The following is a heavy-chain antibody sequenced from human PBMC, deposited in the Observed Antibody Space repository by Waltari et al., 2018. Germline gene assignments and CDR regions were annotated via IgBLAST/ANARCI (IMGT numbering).Heavy chain of an antibody. V-gene: IGHV3-21*01. CDR3: ARDSLSIAVAGSWFDP. J-gene: IGHJ5*02. CDR1: GFTFSSYS. Sequence: EVQLVESGGGLVKPGGSLRLSCAASGFTFSSYSMNWVRQAPGKGLEWVSSISSSSSYIYYADSVKGRFTISRDNAKNSLYLQMNSLRAEDTAVYYCARDSLSIAVAGSWFDPWGQGTLVTVSS. D-gene: IGHD6-19*01. CDR2: ISSSSSYI.